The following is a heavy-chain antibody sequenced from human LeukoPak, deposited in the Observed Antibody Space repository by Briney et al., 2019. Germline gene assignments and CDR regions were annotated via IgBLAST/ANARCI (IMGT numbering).Heavy chain of an antibody. CDR3: TNLNRKVFDI. Sequence: PAGSLTLSCAASGFTVSTKDMSWVHQAPGKGLEWVSVIYSGGSTYYAVSVKGRFTISRDNSKNTLHLQMNSLRAEDTAMYYCTNLNRKVFDIWGQGTMVTVSS. V-gene: IGHV3-66*02. J-gene: IGHJ3*02. CDR1: GFTVSTKD. CDR2: IYSGGST.